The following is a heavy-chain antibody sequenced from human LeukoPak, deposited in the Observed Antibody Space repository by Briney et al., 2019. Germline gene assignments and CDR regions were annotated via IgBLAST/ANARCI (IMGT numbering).Heavy chain of an antibody. D-gene: IGHD3-10*01. Sequence: SETLSLTCTVSGGSISSSGYFWGWIRQPPEKGLEWIGTIFYGGSTYYNPSLRSRVTISVDTSKNQFSLKLSSVTAADTAVYYCARDLSMVRGVIDAFDIWGQGTMVTVSS. CDR2: IFYGGST. V-gene: IGHV4-39*07. CDR3: ARDLSMVRGVIDAFDI. CDR1: GGSISSSGYF. J-gene: IGHJ3*02.